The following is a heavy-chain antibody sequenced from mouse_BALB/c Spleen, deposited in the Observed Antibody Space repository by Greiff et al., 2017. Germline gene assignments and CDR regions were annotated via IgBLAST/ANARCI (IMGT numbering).Heavy chain of an antibody. CDR2: ISDGGSYT. J-gene: IGHJ4*01. CDR1: GFTFSDYY. Sequence: EVQVVESGGGLVKPGGSLKLSCAASGFTFSDYYMYWVRQTPEKRLEWVATISDGGSYTYYPDSVKGRFTISRDNAKNNLYLQMSSLKSEDTAMYYCAREGLGYAMDYWGQGTSVTVSS. CDR3: AREGLGYAMDY. V-gene: IGHV5-4*02.